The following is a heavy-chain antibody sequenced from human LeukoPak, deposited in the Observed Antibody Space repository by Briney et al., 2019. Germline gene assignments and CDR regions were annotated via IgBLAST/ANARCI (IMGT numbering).Heavy chain of an antibody. CDR1: GYSFTGYY. J-gene: IGHJ5*02. Sequence: ASVKVSCKASGYSFTGYYLYWVRQAPGQGLEWMGWINPNSGGTNYAQKFQGRVTMTRDTSISTAYMELSRLRSDDTAVYYCARQDGDYEGDDWFDPWGQGTLVTVSS. V-gene: IGHV1-2*02. D-gene: IGHD4-17*01. CDR2: INPNSGGT. CDR3: ARQDGDYEGDDWFDP.